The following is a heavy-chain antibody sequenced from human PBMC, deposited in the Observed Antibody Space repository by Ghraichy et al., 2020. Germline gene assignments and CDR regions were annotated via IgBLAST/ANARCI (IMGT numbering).Heavy chain of an antibody. CDR1: GFTFSDNY. V-gene: IGHV3-11*01. CDR2: ISGFSTTI. Sequence: GGSLRLSCAASGFTFSDNYIHWIRQVPGKGLEWLSCISGFSTTIYYADSVKGRFTISRDNAKNSLYLQMNSLRAEDTAVYYCAREILAAGTSYWGQGTLVTVSS. CDR3: AREILAAGTSY. D-gene: IGHD6-13*01. J-gene: IGHJ4*02.